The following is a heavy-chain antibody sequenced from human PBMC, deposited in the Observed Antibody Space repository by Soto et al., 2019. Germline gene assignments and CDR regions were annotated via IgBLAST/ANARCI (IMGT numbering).Heavy chain of an antibody. J-gene: IGHJ4*02. Sequence: GRSLRLSCAASGFTFSSYAIHWVRQAPGKGLDWVAIISYDGNNKYYADSVKGRFTISRDNSKNILYLQMNSLRAEDTALFFCARSRGYNYGYVDYWGRRTLVTVSS. V-gene: IGHV3-30-3*01. CDR3: ARSRGYNYGYVDY. CDR2: ISYDGNNK. D-gene: IGHD5-18*01. CDR1: GFTFSSYA.